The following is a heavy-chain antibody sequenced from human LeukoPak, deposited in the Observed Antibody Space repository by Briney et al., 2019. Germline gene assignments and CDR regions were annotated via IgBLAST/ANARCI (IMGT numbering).Heavy chain of an antibody. V-gene: IGHV3-30*18. CDR3: AKGLQYPNH. D-gene: IGHD4-11*01. CDR2: IGDDGKAK. Sequence: GALRLSCTASGFTFSSFGIHWVRQAPGKGLEWVAVIGDDGKAKKYADFVRGRFTISRDNSEKTVYLQMDSLRGDDTAVYYCAKGLQYPNHWGQATLVTVFS. CDR1: GFTFSSFG. J-gene: IGHJ4*02.